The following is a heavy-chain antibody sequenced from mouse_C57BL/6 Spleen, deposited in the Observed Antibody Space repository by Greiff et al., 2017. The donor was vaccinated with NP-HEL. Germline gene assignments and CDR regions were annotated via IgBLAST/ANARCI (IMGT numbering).Heavy chain of an antibody. V-gene: IGHV1-19*01. CDR3: ARFPPVAAGDY. J-gene: IGHJ2*01. CDR1: GYTFTDYY. CDR2: INPYNGGT. Sequence: EVQLQQSGPVLVKPGASVKMSCKASGYTFTDYYMNWVKQSHGKSLEWIGVINPYNGGTSYNQKFKGKATLTVDKSSSTAYMELNSLTSEDSAVYYCARFPPVAAGDYWGQGTTLTVSS. D-gene: IGHD1-1*01.